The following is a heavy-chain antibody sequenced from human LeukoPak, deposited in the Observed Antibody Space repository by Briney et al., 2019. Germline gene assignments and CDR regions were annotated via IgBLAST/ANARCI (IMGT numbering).Heavy chain of an antibody. CDR2: IYADGNT. J-gene: IGHJ4*02. CDR1: GFTVSANY. D-gene: IGHD3-9*01. V-gene: IGHV3-53*01. CDR3: VSHSNTLTSYCFDY. Sequence: PGGSLRLSCAASGFTVSANYMTWVRRAPGKGLEWVSIIYADGNTYYADSVKGRFTISRDNSKNTLSLQMNSLRAEDTAVYYCVSHSNTLTSYCFDYWGQGTLVTVSS.